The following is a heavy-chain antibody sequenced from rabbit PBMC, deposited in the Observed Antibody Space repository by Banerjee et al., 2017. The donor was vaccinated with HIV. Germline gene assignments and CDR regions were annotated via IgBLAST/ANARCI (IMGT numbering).Heavy chain of an antibody. CDR3: ARDWADSNGYSYAYDLNL. J-gene: IGHJ4*01. CDR2: IDPGLGIR. V-gene: IGHV1S45*01. CDR1: GFSLSNKYV. Sequence: QEQLEESGGDLVKPEGSLTLTCTASGFSLSNKYVMCWVRQAPGKGLEWIGYIDPGLGIRNYANSVKGRFTISSDNAQNTVFLQMTSLTAADTATYFCARDWADSNGYSYAYDLNLWGPGTLVTVS. D-gene: IGHD6-1*01.